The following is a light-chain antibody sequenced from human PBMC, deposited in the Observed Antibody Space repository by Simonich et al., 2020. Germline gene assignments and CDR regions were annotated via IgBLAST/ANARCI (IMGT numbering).Light chain of an antibody. CDR2: DDG. Sequence: SYVLTQPPSVSVAPGKTARITCGGNNIGSKSVNWYQQRPGQAPVLGGYDDGDRPPWSPGRFSGSNSGNTATLTISRVEAGDEADYYCQVWDSSSDHPVFGGGTKLTVL. CDR1: NIGSKS. CDR3: QVWDSSSDHPV. J-gene: IGLJ3*02. V-gene: IGLV3-21*03.